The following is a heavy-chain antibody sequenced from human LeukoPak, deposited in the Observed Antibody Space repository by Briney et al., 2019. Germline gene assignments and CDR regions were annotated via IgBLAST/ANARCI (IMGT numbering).Heavy chain of an antibody. J-gene: IGHJ6*02. CDR2: INTNTGNP. CDR3: ARETPRAYYGLDV. V-gene: IGHV7-4-1*02. D-gene: IGHD3-10*01. Sequence: ASVKVSCKASGYTFNRYAMNWLRQAPGQGLEWMGWINTNTGNPTYAQGFTGRFVFSVDTSVSTAYPQISSLKAEDTAVYYCARETPRAYYGLDVWGQGTTVTVSS. CDR1: GYTFNRYA.